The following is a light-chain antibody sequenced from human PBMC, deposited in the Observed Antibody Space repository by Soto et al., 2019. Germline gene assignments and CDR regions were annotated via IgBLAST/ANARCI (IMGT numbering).Light chain of an antibody. CDR2: LNSDGSH. CDR1: SGHSSYA. J-gene: IGLJ3*02. Sequence: QLVLTQSPSASASLGASVKLTCTLSSGHSSYAIAWHQQQPEKGPRYLMKLNSDGSHSKGDGIPDRFSGSSSGAERYLTISSLQSEDEADYYCQTWGTGTRGVFGGGTKLTV. V-gene: IGLV4-69*01. CDR3: QTWGTGTRGV.